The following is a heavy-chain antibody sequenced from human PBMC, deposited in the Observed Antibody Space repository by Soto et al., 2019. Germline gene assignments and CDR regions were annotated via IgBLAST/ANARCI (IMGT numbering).Heavy chain of an antibody. CDR2: IDPSDSYT. V-gene: IGHV5-10-1*01. J-gene: IGHJ3*02. CDR1: GYSFTSYW. CDR3: ARHGRYYDSSGYYSHDAFDI. Sequence: PGESLKISCKGSGYSFTSYWISWVRQMPGKGLEWMGRIDPSDSYTNYSPSFQGHVTISADKSISTAYLQWSSLKASDTAMYYCARHGRYYDSSGYYSHDAFDIWGQGTMVPVSS. D-gene: IGHD3-22*01.